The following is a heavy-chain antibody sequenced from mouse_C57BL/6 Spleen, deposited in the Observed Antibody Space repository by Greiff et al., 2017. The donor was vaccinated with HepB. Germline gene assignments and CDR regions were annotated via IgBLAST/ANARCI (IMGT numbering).Heavy chain of an antibody. J-gene: IGHJ1*03. CDR2: ISNLAYSI. V-gene: IGHV5-15*04. Sequence: EVKLVESGGGLVQPGGSLKLSCAASGFTFSDYGMAWVRQAPRKGPEWVAFISNLAYSIYYADTVTGRFTISRENAKNTLYLEMSSLRSEDTAMYYCARNEGYFDVWGTGTTVTVSS. CDR3: ARNEGYFDV. CDR1: GFTFSDYG.